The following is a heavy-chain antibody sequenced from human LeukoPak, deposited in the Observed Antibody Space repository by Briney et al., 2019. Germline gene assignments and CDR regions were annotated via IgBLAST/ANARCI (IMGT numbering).Heavy chain of an antibody. CDR3: ARRSGITIFGVVTHYFDY. CDR2: IYYSGST. CDR1: GGSISSSSYY. Sequence: SETLSLTCTVSGGSISSSSYYWGWIRQPPRKGLEWIGSIYYSGSTYYNPSLKSRVTISVDTSKNQFSLKLSSVTAADTAVYYCARRSGITIFGVVTHYFDYWGQGTLVTVSS. J-gene: IGHJ4*02. D-gene: IGHD3-3*01. V-gene: IGHV4-39*01.